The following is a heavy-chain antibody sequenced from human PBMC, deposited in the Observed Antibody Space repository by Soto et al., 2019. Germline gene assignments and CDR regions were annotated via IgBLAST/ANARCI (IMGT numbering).Heavy chain of an antibody. D-gene: IGHD3-22*01. CDR3: ARSQRRTPGIEHDSSGYYYPPPFDY. V-gene: IGHV4-59*01. Sequence: SETLSLTCTVSGGSISSYYWSWIRQPPGKGLEWIGYIYYSGSTNYNPSLKSRVTISVDTSKNQFSLKLSSVTAADTAVYYCARSQRRTPGIEHDSSGYYYPPPFDYWGQGTLVTVSS. CDR1: GGSISSYY. J-gene: IGHJ4*02. CDR2: IYYSGST.